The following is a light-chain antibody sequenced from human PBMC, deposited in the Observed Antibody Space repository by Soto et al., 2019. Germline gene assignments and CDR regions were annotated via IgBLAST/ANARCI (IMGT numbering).Light chain of an antibody. CDR1: SGDIGGYNY. J-gene: IGLJ2*01. Sequence: QSALTQPASVSGSPGQSITISCTGTSGDIGGYNYVSWYQQHPGKAPKLMIYDVSDRPSGVSNRFSGSKSGNTASLTISGLRAEDEADYYRSSFTTSNTLLFGGGTKVTVL. CDR3: SSFTTSNTLL. CDR2: DVS. V-gene: IGLV2-14*01.